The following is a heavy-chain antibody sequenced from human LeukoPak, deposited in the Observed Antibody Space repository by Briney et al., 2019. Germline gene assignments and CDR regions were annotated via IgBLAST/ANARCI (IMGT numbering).Heavy chain of an antibody. CDR2: ISSSSSTI. V-gene: IGHV3-48*04. J-gene: IGHJ4*02. CDR3: ARGEQGLEKTKITVLIRGFDY. D-gene: IGHD1/OR15-1a*01. Sequence: AGGSLRLSCAASGFTFSSYSMNWVRQAPGKGLEWVSYISSSSSTIYYADSVKGRFTISRDNAKNSLYLQMNSLRAEDTAVYYCARGEQGLEKTKITVLIRGFDYWGQGALVTVSS. CDR1: GFTFSSYS.